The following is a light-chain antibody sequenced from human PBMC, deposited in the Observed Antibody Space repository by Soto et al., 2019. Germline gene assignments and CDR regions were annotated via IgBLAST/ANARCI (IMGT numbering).Light chain of an antibody. V-gene: IGKV3D-15*01. Sequence: EIVMTQSPAPLSVSLMARATLSRRASQSVGRDLASYQQKPRQAPRLVTYDIFTRATGVPTRISGSGSGTEFTLTISRPQSEDFAVYYCQQYNSWPLTFGGATKVDIK. CDR1: QSVGRD. CDR3: QQYNSWPLT. CDR2: DIF. J-gene: IGKJ4*01.